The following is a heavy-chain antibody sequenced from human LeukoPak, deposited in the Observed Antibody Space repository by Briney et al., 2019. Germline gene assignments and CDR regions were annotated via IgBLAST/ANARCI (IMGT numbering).Heavy chain of an antibody. D-gene: IGHD4-17*01. CDR1: GFTFRNYW. CDR3: IVFGDSNH. V-gene: IGHV3-7*03. Sequence: GGSLRLSCAASGFTFRNYWMSWVRQAPGTGLEWVANIKQDGSDRNYVTSVRGRFTISRDNAESSLYLQMNSLRAEDTAVYYCIVFGDSNHWGQGTLVTVSS. J-gene: IGHJ5*02. CDR2: IKQDGSDR.